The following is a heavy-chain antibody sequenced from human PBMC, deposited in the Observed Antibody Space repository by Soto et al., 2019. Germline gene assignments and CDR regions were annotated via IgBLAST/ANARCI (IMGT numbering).Heavy chain of an antibody. D-gene: IGHD2-2*01. CDR3: ARQKGYCISTSCSHWFDP. V-gene: IGHV4-30-2*01. CDR2: IYHSGST. CDR1: GGSISSGGYS. Sequence: TLSLTCAVSGGSISSGGYSWSWIRQPPGKGLEWIGYIYHSGSTYYNPSLKSRVTISVDRSKNQFSLKLSSVTAADTAVYYCARQKGYCISTSCSHWFDPWGQGTLVTAPQ. J-gene: IGHJ5*02.